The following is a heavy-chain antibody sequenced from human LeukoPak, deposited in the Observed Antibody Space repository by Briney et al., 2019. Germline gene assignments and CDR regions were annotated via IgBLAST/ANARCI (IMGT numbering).Heavy chain of an antibody. Sequence: GGSLRLSCAASGFTFSSYAMSWVRQAPGKGLEWVSAISGSGGSTYYADSVKGRFTIFRDNSKNTLYLQMNSLRAEDTAVYYCAKGVVPAASTYYYYYYGMDVWGKGTTVTVSS. CDR3: AKGVVPAASTYYYYYYGMDV. CDR2: ISGSGGST. CDR1: GFTFSSYA. D-gene: IGHD2-2*01. J-gene: IGHJ6*04. V-gene: IGHV3-23*01.